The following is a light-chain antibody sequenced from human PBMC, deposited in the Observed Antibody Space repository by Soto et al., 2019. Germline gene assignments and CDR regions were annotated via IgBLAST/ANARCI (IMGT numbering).Light chain of an antibody. V-gene: IGLV2-14*01. CDR1: SSDVGGYNS. CDR3: SAYRSSTPLV. CDR2: EVN. Sequence: QSVLTQPASVSGSPGQSITISCTGTSSDVGGYNSVAWYQQHPGKAPKLIIYEVNYRPVGVSNRFSGSKSGNTASLTISGLQAEDEADYYCSAYRSSTPLVFGAGTKLTVL. J-gene: IGLJ2*01.